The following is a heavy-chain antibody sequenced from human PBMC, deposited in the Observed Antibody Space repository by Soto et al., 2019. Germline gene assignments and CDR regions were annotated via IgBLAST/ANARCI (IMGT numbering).Heavy chain of an antibody. CDR3: ARDGSGPFDY. CDR1: GFTVRTND. CDR2: IHRVENSKYSDST. J-gene: IGHJ4*02. D-gene: IGHD6-19*01. V-gene: IGHV3-66*01. Sequence: GGSLRLSCASSGFTVRTNDMSWVRQAPGKGLEWIALIHRVENSKYSDSTYYADSVRDRFTISRDNSKNTVDLQMNDLSAEDTAMYYCARDGSGPFDYWGQGSLVTVSS.